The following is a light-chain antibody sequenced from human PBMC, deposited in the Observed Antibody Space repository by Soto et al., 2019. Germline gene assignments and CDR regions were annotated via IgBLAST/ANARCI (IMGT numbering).Light chain of an antibody. V-gene: IGKV1-5*01. Sequence: DIHITQSPSSPSGSVGDRVTVPCRASQTLSSWLAWYLQRPGKAAKLLIYDASSLESGGPSRFSGSGSGTEFTLTISSLQPDDLATYYCQQYNNYRTFCQGTKVDIK. CDR3: QQYNNYRT. CDR1: QTLSSW. J-gene: IGKJ1*01. CDR2: DAS.